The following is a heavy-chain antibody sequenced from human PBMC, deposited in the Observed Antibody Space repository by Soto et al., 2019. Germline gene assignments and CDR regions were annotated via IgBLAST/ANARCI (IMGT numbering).Heavy chain of an antibody. CDR2: IRGTSGDSI. J-gene: IGHJ5*02. CDR1: GFTFSTYS. CDR3: ARGDDGAFDP. Sequence: EVQLVESGGGFVQPWVSLRLSCAASGFTFSTYSMNWVRQAPGKGLEWVSYIRGTSGDSIYYADSVKGRFTISRDNAKNSLYLQMNSLRAEDTAVYYCARGDDGAFDPWGQGTLVTVST. V-gene: IGHV3-48*01. D-gene: IGHD4-17*01.